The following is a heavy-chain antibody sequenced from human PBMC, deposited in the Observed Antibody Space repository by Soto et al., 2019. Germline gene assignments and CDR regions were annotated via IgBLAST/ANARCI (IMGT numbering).Heavy chain of an antibody. V-gene: IGHV3-23*01. Sequence: GGSLRLSCAASGFTFSSYAMSWVRQAPGKGLEWVSAISGSGGSTYYADSVKGRFTISRDNSKNTLYLQMNSLRAEDTAVYYSAKVDSYYYGSGSYSLIDYWGQGTLVTVSS. CDR1: GFTFSSYA. D-gene: IGHD3-10*01. CDR2: ISGSGGST. CDR3: AKVDSYYYGSGSYSLIDY. J-gene: IGHJ4*02.